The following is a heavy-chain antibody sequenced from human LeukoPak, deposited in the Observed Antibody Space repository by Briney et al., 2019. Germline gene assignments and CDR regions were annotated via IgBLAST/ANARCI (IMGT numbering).Heavy chain of an antibody. D-gene: IGHD3-10*01. CDR2: INPNSGGT. V-gene: IGHV1-2*02. CDR3: ATPYYGSGSYYQPFDY. J-gene: IGHJ4*02. CDR1: GYTFTGYY. Sequence: ASVKVSCKASGYTFTGYYMHWMRQAPGQGLEWMGWINPNSGGTNYAQKFQGRVTMTRDTSISTAYMELSRLRFDDTAVYYCATPYYGSGSYYQPFDYWGQGTLVTVSS.